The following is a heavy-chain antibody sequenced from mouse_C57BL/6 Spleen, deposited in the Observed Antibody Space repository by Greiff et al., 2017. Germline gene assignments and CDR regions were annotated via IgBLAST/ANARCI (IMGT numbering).Heavy chain of an antibody. CDR3: ARGDRDYGYAMDY. Sequence: QVQLQQPGAELVKPGASVKLSCKASGYTFTSYWMQWVKQRPGQGLEWIGEIDPSDSYTNYNQKFKGKATLTVDTSSSTAYMQLSSLTSEDSAVYYCARGDRDYGYAMDYWGQGTSVTVSS. D-gene: IGHD2-4*01. J-gene: IGHJ4*01. CDR2: IDPSDSYT. V-gene: IGHV1-50*01. CDR1: GYTFTSYW.